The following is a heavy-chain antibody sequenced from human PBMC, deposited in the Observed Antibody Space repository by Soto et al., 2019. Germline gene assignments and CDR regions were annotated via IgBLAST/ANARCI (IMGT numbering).Heavy chain of an antibody. D-gene: IGHD2-15*01. Sequence: QVQLQESGPGLVKPSQTLSLTCTVSGGSISSGDYYWSWIRQPPGKGLEWIGYIYYSGSTYYNPSLKSRVTISVDTSKNQFSLKLSSVTAADTAVYYCAREENCSGGSCYSSHWGQGTLVTVSS. CDR3: AREENCSGGSCYSSH. J-gene: IGHJ4*02. V-gene: IGHV4-30-4*01. CDR1: GGSISSGDYY. CDR2: IYYSGST.